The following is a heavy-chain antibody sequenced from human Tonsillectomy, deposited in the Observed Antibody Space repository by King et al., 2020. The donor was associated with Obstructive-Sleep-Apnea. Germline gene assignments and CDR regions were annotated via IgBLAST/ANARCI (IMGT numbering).Heavy chain of an antibody. V-gene: IGHV4-39*07. Sequence: QLQESGPGLVKPSETLSLTCTVSGGSISSSSYYWGWIRQPPGKGLEWIGSIYNSGSTYYNPSLKSRVTVSVDTSKNQFYLKLSSVTAADTAVYYCAREGDYYDSSGYYYVAPGVDYWGQGTLVTVS. J-gene: IGHJ4*02. CDR1: GGSISSSSYY. CDR3: AREGDYYDSSGYYYVAPGVDY. CDR2: IYNSGST. D-gene: IGHD3-22*01.